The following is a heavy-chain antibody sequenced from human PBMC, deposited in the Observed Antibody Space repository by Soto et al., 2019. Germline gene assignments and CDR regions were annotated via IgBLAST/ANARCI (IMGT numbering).Heavy chain of an antibody. CDR3: ARGPRRGWFYFDY. CDR1: GGSISSSNW. CDR2: IYHSGST. V-gene: IGHV4-4*02. D-gene: IGHD6-19*01. J-gene: IGHJ4*02. Sequence: SETLSLTCAVSGGSISSSNWWSCVRQPPGKGLEWIGEIYHSGSTNYNPSLKSRVTISVDKSKNQFSLKLSSVAAADTAVYYCARGPRRGWFYFDYWGQGTLVTVSS.